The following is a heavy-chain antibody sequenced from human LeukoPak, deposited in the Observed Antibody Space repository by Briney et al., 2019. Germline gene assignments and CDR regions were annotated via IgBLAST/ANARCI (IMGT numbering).Heavy chain of an antibody. J-gene: IGHJ3*02. CDR2: INPSGGST. CDR1: GYTFTSYY. CDR3: ARAIRRRQEGYAFDI. V-gene: IGHV1-46*01. Sequence: ASVKVSCKASGYTFTSYYMPWVRQAPGQGLGWRGIINPSGGSTSYAQKFQGRVTMTRDTSTSTVYMELSSLRSEDTAVYYCARAIRRRQEGYAFDIWGQGTMVTVSS. D-gene: IGHD1-1*01.